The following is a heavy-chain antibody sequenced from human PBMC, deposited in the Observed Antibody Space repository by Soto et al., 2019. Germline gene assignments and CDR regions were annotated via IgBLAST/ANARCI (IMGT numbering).Heavy chain of an antibody. J-gene: IGHJ4*02. D-gene: IGHD3-22*01. Sequence: EVQLVQSGGGLVKPGGSLRLSCAGSGVIFSNAWINWVRQAPGKGMEWVGRIKSKTDGGTTDYVAPVRGRFSISSDDSRTTVYVQMNSLRTEDPAVYYGTTDHPCYYDGSCYDHWGRVTLVTVSS. CDR2: IKSKTDGGTT. CDR1: GVIFSNAW. CDR3: TTDHPCYYDGSCYDH. V-gene: IGHV3-15*07.